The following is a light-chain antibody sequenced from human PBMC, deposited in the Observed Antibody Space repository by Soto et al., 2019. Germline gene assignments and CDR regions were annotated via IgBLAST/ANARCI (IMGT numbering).Light chain of an antibody. CDR1: QSVSSY. V-gene: IGKV3-11*01. Sequence: EIVLTQSPATLSSSPGERATLSCRASQSVSSYLAWYQQKPGQAPRLLIYDASNRATGIPARFSGSGSGTAFTLTIISLEPEDFVVYYCQQRSNWPALTFGGGTKVEIK. J-gene: IGKJ4*01. CDR2: DAS. CDR3: QQRSNWPALT.